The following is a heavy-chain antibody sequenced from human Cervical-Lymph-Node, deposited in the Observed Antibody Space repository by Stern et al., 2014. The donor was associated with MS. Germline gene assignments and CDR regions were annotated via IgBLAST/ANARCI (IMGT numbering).Heavy chain of an antibody. CDR3: ARTVSLLNWFDP. CDR2: IYYSGGT. V-gene: IGHV4-30-4*08. Sequence: QLQLQESGPGLVRPSQTLSLTCTVSGDSLGSADYYWTWIRQPPGKGLEWIGYIYYSGGTFYNPSLKSRITISVDTSKNQFSLKLRSVTAADTAVYYCARTVSLLNWFDPWGQGTLATVSS. CDR1: GDSLGSADYY. D-gene: IGHD1-26*01. J-gene: IGHJ5*02.